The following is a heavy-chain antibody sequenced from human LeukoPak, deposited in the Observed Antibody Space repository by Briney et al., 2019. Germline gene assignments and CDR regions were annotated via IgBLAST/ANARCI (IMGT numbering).Heavy chain of an antibody. CDR1: VYTLTELS. V-gene: IGHV1-24*01. J-gene: IGHJ6*02. CDR2: FDHEYGEA. CDR3: STTRTQWFGELSLTPNGMDV. Sequence: ASVNVSCKVSVYTLTELSMHWVRQAPGKELEGMGGFDHEYGEAIYAQKFQGRVTMTEDTSTDTAYMELSSLRSEDTAVYYCSTTRTQWFGELSLTPNGMDVWGQGTTVIVSS. D-gene: IGHD3-10*01.